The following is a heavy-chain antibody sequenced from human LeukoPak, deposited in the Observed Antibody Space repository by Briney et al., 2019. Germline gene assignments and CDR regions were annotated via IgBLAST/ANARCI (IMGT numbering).Heavy chain of an antibody. D-gene: IGHD3-16*02. CDR3: ARHGSYRGIAATF. Sequence: SETLSLTCAVYGGSVSGYYWSWIRQPPGKGLEWIAEINHSGASNYNPSLKSRATISVDTSKNQFSLKLSSVTAADTAVYYCARHGSYRGIAATFWGQGTLVTVSS. V-gene: IGHV4-34*01. J-gene: IGHJ4*02. CDR2: INHSGAS. CDR1: GGSVSGYY.